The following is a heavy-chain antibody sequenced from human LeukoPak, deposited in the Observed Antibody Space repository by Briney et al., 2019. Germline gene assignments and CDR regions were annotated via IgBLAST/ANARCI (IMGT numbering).Heavy chain of an antibody. CDR1: GGSISSYY. Sequence: SETLSLTCTVSGGSISSYYWSWIRQPPGKGLEWIGYIYYSGSTDYNPSLKSRVTISVDTSKNQFSLKLSSVTAADTAVYYCARDVRYSSGWYIDYWGQGTLVTVSS. CDR3: ARDVRYSSGWYIDY. J-gene: IGHJ4*02. D-gene: IGHD6-19*01. V-gene: IGHV4-59*01. CDR2: IYYSGST.